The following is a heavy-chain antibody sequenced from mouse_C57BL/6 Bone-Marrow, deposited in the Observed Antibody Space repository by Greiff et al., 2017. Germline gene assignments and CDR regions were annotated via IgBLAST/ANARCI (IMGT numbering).Heavy chain of an antibody. D-gene: IGHD1-1*01. Sequence: QVQLQQPGAELVKPGASVKMSCKASGYTFTSYWITWVKQRPGQGLEWIGDIYPGSGSTNYNEKFKSKATLTVDTSSSTAYMQLSSLTSEDSAVXYCAYYGSSYGGWYFDVWGTGTTVTVSS. V-gene: IGHV1-55*01. CDR1: GYTFTSYW. CDR2: IYPGSGST. J-gene: IGHJ1*03. CDR3: AYYGSSYGGWYFDV.